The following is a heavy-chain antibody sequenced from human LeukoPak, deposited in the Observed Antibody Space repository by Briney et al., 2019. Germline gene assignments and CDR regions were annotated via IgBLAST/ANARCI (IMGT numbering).Heavy chain of an antibody. Sequence: GGSLRLSCAASGFTFSSYAMSWVRQAPGKGLEWVSAISGSGGSTYYADSVKGRFTISRDNAKNSLYLQMNSLRAEDTAVYYCARGTTRNYDFWSGPYYYWGQGTLVTVSS. CDR1: GFTFSSYA. V-gene: IGHV3-23*01. CDR2: ISGSGGST. J-gene: IGHJ4*02. D-gene: IGHD3-3*01. CDR3: ARGTTRNYDFWSGPYYY.